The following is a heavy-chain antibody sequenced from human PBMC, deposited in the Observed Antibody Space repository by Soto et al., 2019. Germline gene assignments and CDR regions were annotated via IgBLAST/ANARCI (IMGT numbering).Heavy chain of an antibody. J-gene: IGHJ4*02. CDR3: ANSRPGGNRPFDY. CDR1: GFTFSSYA. Sequence: EVQLLESGGGLVQPGGSLRLSCAASGFTFSSYAMSWVRQAPGKGLEWVSAISGSGGSTYYADSVKGRFTISRDNSKNPLDLQMNSLRAEETAVYYCANSRPGGNRPFDYWGQGTLVTVSS. CDR2: ISGSGGST. V-gene: IGHV3-23*01. D-gene: IGHD2-15*01.